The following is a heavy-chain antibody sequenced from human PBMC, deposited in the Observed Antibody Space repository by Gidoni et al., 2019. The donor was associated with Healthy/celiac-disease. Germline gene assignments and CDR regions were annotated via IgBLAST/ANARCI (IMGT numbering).Heavy chain of an antibody. CDR3: ARSGYDYKYYFDY. J-gene: IGHJ4*02. Sequence: QVQLVASAGGVVQPGRTLRLSCAASGFTFSRYAMLWGRQAPGTGLEWGAVISYDGSNKYYADSVKGRFTISRDNSKNTLYLQMNSLRAEDTAVYYCARSGYDYKYYFDYWGQGTLVTVSS. CDR2: ISYDGSNK. V-gene: IGHV3-30-3*01. CDR1: GFTFSRYA. D-gene: IGHD5-12*01.